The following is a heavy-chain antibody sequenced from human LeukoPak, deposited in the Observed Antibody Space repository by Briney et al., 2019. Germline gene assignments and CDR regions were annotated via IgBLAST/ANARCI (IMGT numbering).Heavy chain of an antibody. CDR3: ARELFLDSFIEVADELDY. D-gene: IGHD6-19*01. Sequence: ASVKVSCKASGYTFTSYGISWVRQAPGQGLEWMGWISAYNGNTNYAQKLQGRVTMTTDTSTSTAYMELRSLRSDDTAVYYCARELFLDSFIEVADELDYWGQGTLVTVSS. V-gene: IGHV1-18*01. CDR1: GYTFTSYG. J-gene: IGHJ4*02. CDR2: ISAYNGNT.